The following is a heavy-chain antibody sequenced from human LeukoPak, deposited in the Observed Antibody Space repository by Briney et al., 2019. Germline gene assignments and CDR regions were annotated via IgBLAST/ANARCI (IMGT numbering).Heavy chain of an antibody. D-gene: IGHD2/OR15-2a*01. V-gene: IGHV1-46*01. Sequence: GASVKVSCKASGYTFTSCYMHWVRQAPGQGLEWMGRFIPMAGIATYAQEFQGRVTITEDRPTSTAYMELSSLRSNDTAVYYCARIQAVGVPVAIDAYYSYGMDVWGQGTAVTVSS. CDR2: FIPMAGIA. CDR1: GYTFTSCY. J-gene: IGHJ6*02. CDR3: ARIQAVGVPVAIDAYYSYGMDV.